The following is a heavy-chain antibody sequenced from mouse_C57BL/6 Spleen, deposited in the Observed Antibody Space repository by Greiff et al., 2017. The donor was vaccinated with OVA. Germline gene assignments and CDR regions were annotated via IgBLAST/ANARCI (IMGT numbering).Heavy chain of an antibody. Sequence: VQLQQSGAELVRPGTSVKVSCKASGYAFTNYLIEWVKQRPGQGLEWIGVINPGSGGTNYNEKFKGKASLTADKSSSTAYMQLSSLTSEDSAVYFCAREVTTAYWGQGTLVTVSA. D-gene: IGHD2-5*01. CDR1: GYAFTNYL. CDR2: INPGSGGT. J-gene: IGHJ3*01. CDR3: AREVTTAY. V-gene: IGHV1-54*01.